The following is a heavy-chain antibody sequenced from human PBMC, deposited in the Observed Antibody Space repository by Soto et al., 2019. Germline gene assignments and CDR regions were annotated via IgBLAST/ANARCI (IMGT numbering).Heavy chain of an antibody. V-gene: IGHV4-30-2*01. CDR1: GGSISSGGYS. J-gene: IGHJ5*02. CDR2: IYHSGST. D-gene: IGHD2-2*01. CDR3: AKVPDR. Sequence: SETLSLTCAVSGGSISSGGYSWSWIRQPPGKGLEWIGYIYHSGSTYYNPSLKSRVTISVDRSKNQFSLKLSSVTAADTAVFYCAKVPDRWGQGTLVTVS.